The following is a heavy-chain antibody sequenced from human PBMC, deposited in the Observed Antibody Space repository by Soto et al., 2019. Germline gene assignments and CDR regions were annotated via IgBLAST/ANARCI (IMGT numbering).Heavy chain of an antibody. CDR1: GFTFSDYA. Sequence: VQLVESGGGVVQPGRSLRLSCAASGFTFSDYAMHWVRQAPGKGLEWVAVVAHDGRNTHYADSVKGRFNISRDSSKNTVARAMTSLRAEDTAVYYGAKGGRQWLVTSDFNYWGQGALVTVSS. CDR2: VAHDGRNT. D-gene: IGHD6-19*01. V-gene: IGHV3-30*18. J-gene: IGHJ4*02. CDR3: AKGGRQWLVTSDFNY.